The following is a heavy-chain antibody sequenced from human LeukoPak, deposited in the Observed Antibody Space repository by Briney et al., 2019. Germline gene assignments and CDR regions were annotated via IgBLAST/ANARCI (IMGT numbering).Heavy chain of an antibody. J-gene: IGHJ3*02. Sequence: GGSLRLPCAASGFTFSSYGMHWVRQAPGKGLEWVAFIRYDGSNKYYADSVKGRFTISRDNSKNTLYLQMNSLRAEDTAVYYCAKGRYCSSTSCYDAFDIWGQGTMVTVSS. CDR3: AKGRYCSSTSCYDAFDI. D-gene: IGHD2-2*01. CDR2: IRYDGSNK. V-gene: IGHV3-30*02. CDR1: GFTFSSYG.